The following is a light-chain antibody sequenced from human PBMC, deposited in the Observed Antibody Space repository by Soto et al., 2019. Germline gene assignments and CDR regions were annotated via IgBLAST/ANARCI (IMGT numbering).Light chain of an antibody. CDR3: SSYTTSNTPLYV. CDR1: SSDTAGYNY. Sequence: QSALTQPASVSGSPGQSITISCTGTSSDTAGYNYVSWYQQHPGKAPELMIYEVSNRPSGVSNRFSGSQSGNTASLTISGLQAEDEANYYCSSYTTSNTPLYVFGTGTKLTVL. V-gene: IGLV2-14*01. J-gene: IGLJ1*01. CDR2: EVS.